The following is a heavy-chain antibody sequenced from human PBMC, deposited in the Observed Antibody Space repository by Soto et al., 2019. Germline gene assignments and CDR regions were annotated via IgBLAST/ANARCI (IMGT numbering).Heavy chain of an antibody. CDR1: GFAFTNYG. D-gene: IGHD6-25*01. Sequence: SLRLSCAASGFAFTNYGMHWVRQAPGKGLEWVAFVSNDGSRKYYADSVKGRFTISRDNSENTIYLQMTSLRREDTAVFYCARDVAMPSGLGLGYWGQGALVTAPQ. CDR3: ARDVAMPSGLGLGY. J-gene: IGHJ4*02. V-gene: IGHV3-30*03. CDR2: VSNDGSRK.